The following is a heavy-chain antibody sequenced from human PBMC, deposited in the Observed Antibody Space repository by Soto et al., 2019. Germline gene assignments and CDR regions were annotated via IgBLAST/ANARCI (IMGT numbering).Heavy chain of an antibody. V-gene: IGHV4-59*01. J-gene: IGHJ4*02. CDR3: ARSSSNYDILTGPPDY. D-gene: IGHD3-9*01. Sequence: SETLSLTCTVSGGSISSYYWRWIRQPPGKGLEWIGYIYYSGSTNYNPSLKSRVTISVDTSKNQFSLKLRSVTAADTAVYYCARSSSNYDILTGPPDYWGQGTLVTVSS. CDR1: GGSISSYY. CDR2: IYYSGST.